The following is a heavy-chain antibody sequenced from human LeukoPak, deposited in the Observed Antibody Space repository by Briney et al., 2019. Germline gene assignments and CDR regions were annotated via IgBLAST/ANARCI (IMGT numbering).Heavy chain of an antibody. D-gene: IGHD6-13*01. CDR1: GYTFTGYY. V-gene: IGHV1-2*06. J-gene: IGHJ4*02. CDR2: INPNSGGT. Sequence: ASVKVSCKASGYTFTGYYMHWVRQAPGQGLEWMGRINPNSGGTNYAQKFQGRVTMTRDTSISTAYMELSRLRSDDTAVYYCARQYSSSWFGDYWGQGTLVTVSS. CDR3: ARQYSSSWFGDY.